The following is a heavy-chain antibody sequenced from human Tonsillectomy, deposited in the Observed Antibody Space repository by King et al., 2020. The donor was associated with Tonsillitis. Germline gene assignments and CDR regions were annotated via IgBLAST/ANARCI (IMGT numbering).Heavy chain of an antibody. Sequence: YWIGWVRQLHWKGLESMGIIYPGDSDTRYSPSFQGQVTISAAKSTNPSYLQWSSLKASDTAMYYCARQDKVFDIWGQVTIVTVSS. V-gene: IGHV5-51*01. CDR1: YW. CDR2: IYPGDSDT. J-gene: IGHJ3*02. CDR3: ARQDKVFDI.